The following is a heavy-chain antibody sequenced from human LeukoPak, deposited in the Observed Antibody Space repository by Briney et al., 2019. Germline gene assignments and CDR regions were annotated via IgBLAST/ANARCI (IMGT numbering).Heavy chain of an antibody. V-gene: IGHV3-23*01. CDR2: ISGSGDT. D-gene: IGHD5-18*01. CDR1: GFTYSSYA. Sequence: GGSLRLSCAVSGFTYSSYAMSWVRQAPGKGLEGVSTISGSGDTYYVDSVKGRFTISRDNSKNTLYLQMNSLRAEDTAVYYCAKEGGYNYGYLDYWGQGSLVTDSS. J-gene: IGHJ4*02. CDR3: AKEGGYNYGYLDY.